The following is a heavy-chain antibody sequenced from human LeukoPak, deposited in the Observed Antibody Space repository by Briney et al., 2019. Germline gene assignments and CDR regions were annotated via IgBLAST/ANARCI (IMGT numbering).Heavy chain of an antibody. CDR2: IYHSGST. Sequence: SETLSLTCTVSSGSISSGGYYWSWIRQPPGKGLEWIGYIYHSGSTYYNPSLTSRVTILVDRSKNQFSLKLSSVTAADTAVYYCARRDGYNHGPFDYWGQGTLVTVSS. J-gene: IGHJ4*02. CDR1: SGSISSGGYY. V-gene: IGHV4-30-2*01. D-gene: IGHD5-24*01. CDR3: ARRDGYNHGPFDY.